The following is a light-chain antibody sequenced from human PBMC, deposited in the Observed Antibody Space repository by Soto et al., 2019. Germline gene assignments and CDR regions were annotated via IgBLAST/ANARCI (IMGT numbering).Light chain of an antibody. CDR3: QQSGSSPPYT. V-gene: IGKV3-20*01. Sequence: EIVLTQSPGTLSLSPGERATLSCRASQSVSSSYLAWYQQKPGQAPRLLIYGASSRATGIPDRFSGSGSGTDFTLTISRLEPEDCAVYYCQQSGSSPPYTFGQGTKLEIK. CDR2: GAS. CDR1: QSVSSSY. J-gene: IGKJ2*01.